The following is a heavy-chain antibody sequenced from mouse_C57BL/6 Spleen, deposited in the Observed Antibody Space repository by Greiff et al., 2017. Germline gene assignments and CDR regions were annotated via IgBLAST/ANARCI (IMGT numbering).Heavy chain of an antibody. CDR2: IDPSDSYT. Sequence: QVHVKQPGAELVRPGTSVKLSCKASGYTFTSYWMHWVKQRPGQGLEWIGVIDPSDSYTNYNQKFKGKATLTVDTSSSTAYMQLSSLTSEDSAVYYCAPQTAQAAWFAYWGQGTLVTVSA. CDR3: APQTAQAAWFAY. D-gene: IGHD3-2*02. J-gene: IGHJ3*01. CDR1: GYTFTSYW. V-gene: IGHV1-59*01.